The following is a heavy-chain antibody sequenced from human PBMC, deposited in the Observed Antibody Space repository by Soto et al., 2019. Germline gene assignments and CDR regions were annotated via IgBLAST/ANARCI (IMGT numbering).Heavy chain of an antibody. Sequence: EVQLVESGGGLVQPGGSLRLSCAASGFTFSSDWMSWVLQAPGKGLEWVANIRHDGSDQYYLDSVKGRFTISRDNSKNSLYFQLNSRGGADTAIYYCARPQHWLGRGGDFDYWGQGTLVTVSS. V-gene: IGHV3-7*05. CDR3: ARPQHWLGRGGDFDY. CDR2: IRHDGSDQ. CDR1: GFTFSSDW. D-gene: IGHD6-19*01. J-gene: IGHJ4*02.